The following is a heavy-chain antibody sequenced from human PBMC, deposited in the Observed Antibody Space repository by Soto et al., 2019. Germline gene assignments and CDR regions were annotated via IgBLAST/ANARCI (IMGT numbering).Heavy chain of an antibody. CDR3: AKDHHSSGWYIERYFDY. J-gene: IGHJ4*02. CDR2: ISYDGNNK. D-gene: IGHD6-19*01. V-gene: IGHV3-30*18. CDR1: GFTFSSYG. Sequence: GGSLRLSCAASGFTFSSYGMHWVRQAPSKGLEWVAVISYDGNNKYYADSVKGRFTISRDNSKNTLYLQMNSLRAEDTAVYYCAKDHHSSGWYIERYFDYWGQGTLVTVSS.